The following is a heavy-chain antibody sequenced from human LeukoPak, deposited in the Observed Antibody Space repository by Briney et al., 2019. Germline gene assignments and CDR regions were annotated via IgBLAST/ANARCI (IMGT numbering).Heavy chain of an antibody. CDR1: GVMFPSYW. D-gene: IGHD3-10*01. V-gene: IGHV3-7*04. CDR2: IKQDVSEK. CDR3: ARRHHFGFLDS. Sequence: GGSLRLSCAASGVMFPSYWMTWVRQAPGKGLEWVANIKQDVSEKYYVDSVKGRFTISRDNAKNSVYLQMNSLRAEDTAVYYCARRHHFGFLDSWGQGTLVTVSS. J-gene: IGHJ4*02.